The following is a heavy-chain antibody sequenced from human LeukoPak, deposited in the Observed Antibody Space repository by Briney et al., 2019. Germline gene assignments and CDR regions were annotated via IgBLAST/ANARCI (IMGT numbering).Heavy chain of an antibody. V-gene: IGHV1-46*01. CDR3: ARSSGWSYYFDY. J-gene: IGHJ4*02. Sequence: MGIINPSGGSTSYAQKFQGRVTMTRDTSTSTVYVELSSLRSEDTAVYYCARSSGWSYYFDYWGQGTLVTVSS. CDR2: INPSGGST. D-gene: IGHD6-19*01.